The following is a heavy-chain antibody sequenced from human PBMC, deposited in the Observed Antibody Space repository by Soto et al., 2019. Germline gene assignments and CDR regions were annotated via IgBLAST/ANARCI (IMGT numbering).Heavy chain of an antibody. CDR2: IYPGDSDT. V-gene: IGHV5-51*01. CDR3: AIRPRRNAFDI. J-gene: IGHJ3*02. CDR1: GYSFTSYW. Sequence: GESLKISCKGSGYSFTSYWIGWVRQMPGKGLEWMGIIYPGDSDTRYSPSFQGQVPISADKSSSTAYLQWSSLKASDTAMYYCAIRPRRNAFDIWGQGTMVTVSS.